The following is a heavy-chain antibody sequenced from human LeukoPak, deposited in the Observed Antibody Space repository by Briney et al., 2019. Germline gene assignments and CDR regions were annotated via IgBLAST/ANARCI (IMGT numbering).Heavy chain of an antibody. CDR3: ARDLRVVLRYFD. Sequence: PSETLSLTCAVYGGSFSGYYWSWIRQPPGKGLEWTGEINHSGSTNYNPSLKSRVTISVDTSKNQFSLKLSSVTAADTAVYYCARDLRVVLRYFDWGQGTLVTVSS. CDR2: INHSGST. V-gene: IGHV4-34*01. J-gene: IGHJ4*02. CDR1: GGSFSGYY. D-gene: IGHD3-9*01.